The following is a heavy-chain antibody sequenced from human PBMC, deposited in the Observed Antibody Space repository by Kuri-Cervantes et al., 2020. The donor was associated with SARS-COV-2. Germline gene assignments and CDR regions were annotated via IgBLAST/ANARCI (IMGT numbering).Heavy chain of an antibody. V-gene: IGHV3-11*04. Sequence: GESLKISCAASGFTFSGHWIHWVRQAPGKGLEWVSYISSSGSTIYYAGSVKGRFTISRDNAKNSLYLQMNSLRAEDTAVYYCVRDGDHWNFDYWGQGTLVTVSS. CDR1: GFTFSGHW. CDR3: VRDGDHWNFDY. J-gene: IGHJ4*02. D-gene: IGHD1-1*01. CDR2: ISSSGSTI.